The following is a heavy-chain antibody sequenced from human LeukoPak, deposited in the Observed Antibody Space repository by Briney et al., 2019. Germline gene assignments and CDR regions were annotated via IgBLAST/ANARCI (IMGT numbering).Heavy chain of an antibody. CDR3: ARLPTNGVPYGLDY. Sequence: ASVKVSCKVSIFTLTELSMHWVRQAPGKGLEWLGGFDPEDGETIFAQKFQGRVTMSEDTSTDTAYMELSSLRSEDTAVYYCARLPTNGVPYGLDYWGQGTLVTVSS. V-gene: IGHV1-24*01. CDR1: IFTLTELS. CDR2: FDPEDGET. D-gene: IGHD2-8*01. J-gene: IGHJ4*02.